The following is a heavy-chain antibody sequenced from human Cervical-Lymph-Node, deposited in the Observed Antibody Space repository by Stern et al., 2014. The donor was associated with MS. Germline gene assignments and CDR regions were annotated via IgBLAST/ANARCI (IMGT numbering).Heavy chain of an antibody. V-gene: IGHV3-9*01. J-gene: IGHJ4*02. D-gene: IGHD3-10*01. Sequence: QLVESGGGLVQPGRSLRLSCAASGFTFDDYAMHWVRQAPGKGLEWVSGISWNSGSIGYADSVKGRFTISRDNAKNSLYLQMNSLRAEDTALYYCAKDRRGYGSGSYYTDWGQGTLVTVSS. CDR1: GFTFDDYA. CDR2: ISWNSGSI. CDR3: AKDRRGYGSGSYYTD.